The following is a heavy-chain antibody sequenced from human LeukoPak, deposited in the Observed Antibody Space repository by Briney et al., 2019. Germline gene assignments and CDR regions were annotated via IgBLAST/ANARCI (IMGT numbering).Heavy chain of an antibody. D-gene: IGHD3-9*01. V-gene: IGHV3-23*01. Sequence: HPGGSLRLSCAASGFTFSSYAMSWVRQAPGKGLEWVSAISGSGGSTYYADSVKGRFTISRDNSKNTLYLQMNSLRAEDTAVYYCAVSFSYFACLPGPAFDYGGEEPLVTVSS. CDR2: ISGSGGST. CDR1: GFTFSSYA. CDR3: AVSFSYFACLPGPAFDY. J-gene: IGHJ4*02.